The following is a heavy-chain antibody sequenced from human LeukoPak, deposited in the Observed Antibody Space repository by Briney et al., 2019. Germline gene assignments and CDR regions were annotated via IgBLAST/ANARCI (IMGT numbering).Heavy chain of an antibody. Sequence: SVKVSCKASGGTFSSYAISWVRQAPGQGLEWMGRIIPILGIANYAQKFQGRVTITADKSTSTAYMELSSLRSEDTAVYYCARRDYDILTGYYRTDDAFDIWGQGTMVTVSS. D-gene: IGHD3-9*01. V-gene: IGHV1-69*04. CDR1: GGTFSSYA. CDR3: ARRDYDILTGYYRTDDAFDI. J-gene: IGHJ3*02. CDR2: IIPILGIA.